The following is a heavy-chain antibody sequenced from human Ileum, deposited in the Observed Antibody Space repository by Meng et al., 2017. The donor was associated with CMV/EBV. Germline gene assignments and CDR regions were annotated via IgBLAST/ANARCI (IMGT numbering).Heavy chain of an antibody. CDR1: GYSISSGYS. CDR2: INPDGSRT. Sequence: ETLSLTCTVSGYSISSGYSWGWIRQPPGKGLEWVSRINPDGSRTTNADSVKGRFTISRDNAKNTLYLQMNSLRAEDTAVYYCARGGSVYSDYWGQGTLVTVSS. CDR3: ARGGSVYSDY. J-gene: IGHJ4*02. V-gene: IGHV3-74*01. D-gene: IGHD1-26*01.